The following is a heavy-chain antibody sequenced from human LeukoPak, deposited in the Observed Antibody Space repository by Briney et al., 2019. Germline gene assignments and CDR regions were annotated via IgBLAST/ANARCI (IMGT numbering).Heavy chain of an antibody. CDR2: IYYSGST. Sequence: SETLSLTCAVSGGSISSYYWSWIRQPPGKGLEWIGYIYYSGSTNYNPSLKSRVTISVDTSKNQFSLKLSSVTAADTAVYYCARASVIHAAVDYWGQGTLVTVSS. D-gene: IGHD6-13*01. CDR3: ARASVIHAAVDY. CDR1: GGSISSYY. J-gene: IGHJ4*02. V-gene: IGHV4-59*01.